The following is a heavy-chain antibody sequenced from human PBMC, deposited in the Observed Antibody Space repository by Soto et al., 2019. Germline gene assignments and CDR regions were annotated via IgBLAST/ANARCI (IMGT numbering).Heavy chain of an antibody. CDR2: INPSGGST. J-gene: IGHJ4*02. CDR1: GYTFTSYY. D-gene: IGHD5-18*01. V-gene: IGHV1-46*01. Sequence: ASVKVSCKASGYTFTSYYMHWVRQAPGQGLEWMGIINPSGGSTSYTQKFQGRVTMTRDTSTSTVYMELSSLRSEDTAVYYCARDQFDSYGPKGGRDYWGQGTLVTVSS. CDR3: ARDQFDSYGPKGGRDY.